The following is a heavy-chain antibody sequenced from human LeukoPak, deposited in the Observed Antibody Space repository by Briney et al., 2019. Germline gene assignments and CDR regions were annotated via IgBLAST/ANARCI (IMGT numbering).Heavy chain of an antibody. CDR3: ARRAGGYSHPYDY. CDR2: ISRSGSTK. CDR1: GFTFSDYN. D-gene: IGHD4-23*01. Sequence: GGSLRLSCAASGFTFSDYNMRWIRQAPGKGLEWVSSISRSGSTKYYADSVKGRFTISRDNAKNSLFLQMNNLRAEDTAVYYCARRAGGYSHPYDYWGQGTLVTVSS. V-gene: IGHV3-11*01. J-gene: IGHJ4*02.